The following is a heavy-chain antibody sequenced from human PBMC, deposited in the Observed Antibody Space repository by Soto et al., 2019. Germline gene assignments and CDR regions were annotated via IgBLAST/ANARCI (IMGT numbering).Heavy chain of an antibody. D-gene: IGHD3-10*01. CDR1: GGSISSGGYY. V-gene: IGHV4-31*03. CDR2: IYYTGST. Sequence: QVQLQESGPGLVKPSQTLSLTCTVSGGSISSGGYYWSWIRQHPGKGLEWIGYIYYTGSTYYNPSLKSRVTILVDTSKNQFSLKLSSVTAADTAVYYCAREYMVRGVMGAFDIWGQGTMVTVSS. CDR3: AREYMVRGVMGAFDI. J-gene: IGHJ3*02.